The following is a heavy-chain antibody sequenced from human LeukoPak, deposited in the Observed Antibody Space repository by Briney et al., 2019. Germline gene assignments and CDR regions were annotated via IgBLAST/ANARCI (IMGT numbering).Heavy chain of an antibody. CDR3: ARDATMVRGVDY. CDR1: GVTFSDYY. J-gene: IGHJ4*02. CDR2: ISSSSSYT. D-gene: IGHD3-10*01. Sequence: GGSLRLSCAASGVTFSDYYMSWIRQAPGKGLEWVSYISSSSSYTNYADSVKGRFTISRDNAKNSLYLQMNSLRAEDTAVYYCARDATMVRGVDYWGQGTLVTVSS. V-gene: IGHV3-11*06.